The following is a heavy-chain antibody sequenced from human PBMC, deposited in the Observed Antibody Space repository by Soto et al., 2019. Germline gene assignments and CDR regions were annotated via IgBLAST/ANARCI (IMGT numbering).Heavy chain of an antibody. CDR3: ARDSDKEGMDV. CDR1: GFTFSSYA. D-gene: IGHD2-15*01. V-gene: IGHV3-30-3*01. Sequence: SLRLSCAASGFTFSSYAMHWVRQAPGKGLEWVAVISYDGSNKYYADSVKGRFTISRDNSKNTLYLQMNSLRAEDTAVYYCARDSDKEGMDVWGQGTTVTVSS. CDR2: ISYDGSNK. J-gene: IGHJ6*02.